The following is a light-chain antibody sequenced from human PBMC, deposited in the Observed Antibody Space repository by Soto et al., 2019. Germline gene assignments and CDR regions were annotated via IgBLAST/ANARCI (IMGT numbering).Light chain of an antibody. J-gene: IGLJ1*01. CDR3: CSYAGSSTYV. Sequence: QSALTQPASVSGSPGQSITISCTGTSSDVGNYNLVSWYQQHPGKAPKLMIYEGSKRPSGVSNRFPGSKSGNTASLTISILQAEDEADYYCCSYAGSSTYVFGTGTKVTVL. V-gene: IGLV2-23*01. CDR2: EGS. CDR1: SSDVGNYNL.